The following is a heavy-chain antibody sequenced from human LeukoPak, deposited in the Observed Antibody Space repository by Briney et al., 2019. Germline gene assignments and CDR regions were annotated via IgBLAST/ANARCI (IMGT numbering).Heavy chain of an antibody. D-gene: IGHD4-17*01. J-gene: IGHJ4*02. Sequence: GGSLRLSCAASGFTFSSFGMSWVRQAPGKGLEWVSAISGSGGSTYYADSVKGRFTISRDNSKNTLYLQMNSLRADDTAVYYCAKERGVDYGLRYWGQGTLVTVSS. V-gene: IGHV3-23*01. CDR3: AKERGVDYGLRY. CDR1: GFTFSSFG. CDR2: ISGSGGST.